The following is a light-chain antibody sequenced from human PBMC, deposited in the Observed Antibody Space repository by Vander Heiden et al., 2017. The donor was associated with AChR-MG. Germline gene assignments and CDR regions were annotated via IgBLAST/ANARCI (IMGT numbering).Light chain of an antibody. Sequence: DIHLAQSPSFLSPSVGDRVSITCRASQSINNYLVWYRQKPGEAPEVLIHSASTVHRGVPSRFSGSGSGTDFSLTISILHPEDFATYYCQQLVHAPLTFGGGTKVETK. CDR3: QQLVHAPLT. CDR1: QSINNY. J-gene: IGKJ4*01. CDR2: SAS. V-gene: IGKV1-9*01.